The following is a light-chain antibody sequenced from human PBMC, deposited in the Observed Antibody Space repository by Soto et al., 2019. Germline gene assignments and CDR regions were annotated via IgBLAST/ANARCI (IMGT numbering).Light chain of an antibody. J-gene: IGKJ1*01. CDR3: QQYGSSHWT. V-gene: IGKV3-20*01. CDR1: QSVSSSY. CDR2: GAT. Sequence: EIVLTQSPGTLSLSPGERATLSCRASQSVSSSYLAWYQQKPGQAPRLLIYGATSRATGIPDRFSGSGYGTAFTLTISRLEPEDFAVYYCQQYGSSHWTFGQGTKVEIK.